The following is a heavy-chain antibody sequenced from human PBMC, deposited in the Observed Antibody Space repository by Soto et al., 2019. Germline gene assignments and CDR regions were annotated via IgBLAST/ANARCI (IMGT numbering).Heavy chain of an antibody. CDR2: INHSGST. D-gene: IGHD2-21*02. V-gene: IGHV4-34*01. Sequence: SETLSLTCAVYGGSFSGYYWSWIRQPPGKGLEWIGEINHSGSTNYNPSLKSRVTISVDTSKNQFSLKLSSVTAADTAVYYCARGPLYCGGDCPIVAWGQGTLVTVSS. CDR3: ARGPLYCGGDCPIVA. CDR1: GGSFSGYY. J-gene: IGHJ4*02.